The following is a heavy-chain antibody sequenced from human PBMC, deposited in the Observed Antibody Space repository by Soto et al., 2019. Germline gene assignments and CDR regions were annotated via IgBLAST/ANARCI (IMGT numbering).Heavy chain of an antibody. V-gene: IGHV4-4*02. CDR1: SGSISSSNW. J-gene: IGHJ3*02. CDR3: ARGLVVPAAIPTDNDAFDI. CDR2: IYHSGST. Sequence: QVQLQESGPGLVKPSGTLSLTCAVSSGSISSSNWWSWVRQPPGKGLEWIGEIYHSGSTNYNPSLKSRVTMSVDKSKNQFSLKLSSVTAADTAVYYCARGLVVPAAIPTDNDAFDIWGQGTMVTVSS. D-gene: IGHD2-2*01.